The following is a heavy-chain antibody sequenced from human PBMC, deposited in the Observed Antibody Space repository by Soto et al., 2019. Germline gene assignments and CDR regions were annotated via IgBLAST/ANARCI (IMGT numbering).Heavy chain of an antibody. J-gene: IGHJ4*02. CDR2: IYYNGNN. CDR1: GASLSSGDYY. D-gene: IGHD2-21*02. CDR3: ARERRGGDSNGGVDY. Sequence: QVQLQESGPGLVKPSQTLSHTCIVSGASLSSGDYYWSWILQPPGKGLEWIAFIYYNGNNFYNPSLKRRVTIAIDTSNNQFSLTARSVTAADTAVYYCARERRGGDSNGGVDYWGQGTLVTVSS. V-gene: IGHV4-30-4*01.